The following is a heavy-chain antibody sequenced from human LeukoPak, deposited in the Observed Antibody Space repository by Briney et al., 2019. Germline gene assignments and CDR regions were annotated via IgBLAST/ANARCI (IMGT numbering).Heavy chain of an antibody. Sequence: GGSLRLSCAASGFTFSSYGMHWVRQAPGKGLEWVAVIWSDGTNTYYAASVKGRFTISRDDSDKTVYLQMNSLRPEDTGVYYCARDAQRGFDYRNSLRYWGQGTPVAVST. CDR2: IWSDGTNT. J-gene: IGHJ4*02. CDR3: ARDAQRGFDYRNSLRY. D-gene: IGHD3-16*01. V-gene: IGHV3-33*01. CDR1: GFTFSSYG.